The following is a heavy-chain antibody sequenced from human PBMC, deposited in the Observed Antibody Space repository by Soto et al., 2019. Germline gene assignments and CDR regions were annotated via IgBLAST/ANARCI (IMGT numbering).Heavy chain of an antibody. CDR2: MSHSGGT. CDR1: GGFVSSGSYY. D-gene: IGHD1-1*01. V-gene: IGHV4-34*01. J-gene: IGHJ3*02. CDR3: ARVERGTATTVVDAFDI. Sequence: QVQLQQWGAGLLKPSETLSLTCAVYGGFVSSGSYYWSWIRQPPGKGLEWIGAMSHSGGTDFNPSFKSRVTIAVDTTNNQFFLKMTSETAADTALYYCARVERGTATTVVDAFDIWGPGTMVTVSS.